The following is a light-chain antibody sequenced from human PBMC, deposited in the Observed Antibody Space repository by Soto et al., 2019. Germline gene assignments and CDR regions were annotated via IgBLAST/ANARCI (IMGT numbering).Light chain of an antibody. CDR2: AAS. V-gene: IGKV1-27*01. CDR1: QGINSH. Sequence: IQLTQSPSFLDPSVGDRVTLTCRASQGINSHLAWYQQGPGKAPKLLIYAASTLQSGVPSRFSGSGSGTDFTLTISSLQPEDVATYYCQKYNSAPQTVGQGTKVDIK. J-gene: IGKJ1*01. CDR3: QKYNSAPQT.